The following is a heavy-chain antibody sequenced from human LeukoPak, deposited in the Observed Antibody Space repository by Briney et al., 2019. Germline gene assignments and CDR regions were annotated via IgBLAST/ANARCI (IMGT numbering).Heavy chain of an antibody. J-gene: IGHJ2*01. CDR1: GFTFSSYS. D-gene: IGHD4-17*01. V-gene: IGHV3-21*01. CDR2: ISSSSSYI. Sequence: GGSLRLSCAASGFTFSSYSMNWVRQAPGKGLEWVSSISSSSSYIYYADSVKGRFTISRDNAKNSLYLQMNSLRAEDTAVYYCARADYGDIDWYFDLWGRGTLVTVSS. CDR3: ARADYGDIDWYFDL.